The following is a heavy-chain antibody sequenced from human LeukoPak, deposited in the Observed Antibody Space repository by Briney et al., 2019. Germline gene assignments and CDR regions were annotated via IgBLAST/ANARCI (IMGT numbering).Heavy chain of an antibody. J-gene: IGHJ3*02. V-gene: IGHV5-51*01. CDR1: GYSFTSYW. CDR3: ARPAYLGYCSSTSCHDAFDI. CDR2: IYPGDSDT. D-gene: IGHD2-2*01. Sequence: KRGESLKISCKGSGYSFTSYWIGWVRQMPGKGLEWMGIIYPGDSDTRYSPSFQGQVTISADKSISTAYLQWSSLKASDTAMYYCARPAYLGYCSSTSCHDAFDIWGQGTTVTVSS.